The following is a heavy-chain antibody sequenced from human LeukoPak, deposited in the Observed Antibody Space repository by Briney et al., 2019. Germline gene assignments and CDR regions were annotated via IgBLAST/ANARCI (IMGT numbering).Heavy chain of an antibody. CDR1: GFTFSSYG. V-gene: IGHV3-30*18. CDR3: AKDVIAAAGTGLFDY. CDR2: ISYDGSNK. Sequence: GGSLRLSCAASGFTFSSYGMHWVRHAPGKGLEWVAVISYDGSNKYYPDSVKGRFTISRDNSKNTLYLQMNSLRAEDTAVYYCAKDVIAAAGTGLFDYWGQGTLVTVSS. J-gene: IGHJ4*02. D-gene: IGHD6-13*01.